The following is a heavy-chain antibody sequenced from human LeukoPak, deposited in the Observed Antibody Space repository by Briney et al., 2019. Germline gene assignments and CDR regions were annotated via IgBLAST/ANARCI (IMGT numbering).Heavy chain of an antibody. CDR1: GFTFSSYG. CDR3: ARDSYYDFWSGSDAFDI. J-gene: IGHJ3*02. CDR2: IRYDGSNK. D-gene: IGHD3-3*01. Sequence: HPGGSLRLSCAASGFTFSSYGMHWVRQAPGKGLEWVAFIRYDGSNKYYADSVKGRFTISRDNSKNTLYLQMSNLKAEDTAVYYCARDSYYDFWSGSDAFDIWGQGTMVTVSS. V-gene: IGHV3-30*02.